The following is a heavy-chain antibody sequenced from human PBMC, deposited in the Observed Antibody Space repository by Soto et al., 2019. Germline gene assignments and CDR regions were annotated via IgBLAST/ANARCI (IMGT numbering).Heavy chain of an antibody. CDR3: ARSPSGPPSSIAARQHYYYYGMDV. D-gene: IGHD6-6*01. CDR1: GYTFTSYG. J-gene: IGHJ6*02. V-gene: IGHV1-18*01. CDR2: ISAYNGNT. Sequence: ASVKVSCKASGYTFTSYGISWVRQAPGQGLEWMGWISAYNGNTNYAQKLQGRVTMTTDTSTSTAYMELRSLRSDDTAVYYCARSPSGPPSSIAARQHYYYYGMDVWGQGTTVTVSS.